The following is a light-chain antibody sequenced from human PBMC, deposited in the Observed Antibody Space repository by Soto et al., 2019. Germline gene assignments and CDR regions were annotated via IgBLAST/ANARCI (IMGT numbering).Light chain of an antibody. Sequence: DIQMTQSPSSLSASVGARVTIPCRGSQDISKNLAWYQQIPGKAPKLLIYAASTLQSGVPSRFSASGSGTYFTLTVGGLQPEDAATYYCQQTKGFPLTFGGGTKVDIK. V-gene: IGKV1-12*01. CDR3: QQTKGFPLT. J-gene: IGKJ4*02. CDR1: QDISKN. CDR2: AAS.